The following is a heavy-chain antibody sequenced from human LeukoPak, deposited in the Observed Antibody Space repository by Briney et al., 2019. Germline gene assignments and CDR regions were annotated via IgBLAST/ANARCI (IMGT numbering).Heavy chain of an antibody. V-gene: IGHV1-69*05. CDR2: IIPIFGTA. Sequence: SVKVSCKASGGTFSSYAISWVRQAPGQGLEWMGGIIPIFGTANYAQKFQGRVTITTDESTSTAYMELSSLRSEDTAVYYCARATRKGSYYIRAFDIWGQGTMVTVSS. CDR3: ARATRKGSYYIRAFDI. CDR1: GGTFSSYA. D-gene: IGHD1-26*01. J-gene: IGHJ3*02.